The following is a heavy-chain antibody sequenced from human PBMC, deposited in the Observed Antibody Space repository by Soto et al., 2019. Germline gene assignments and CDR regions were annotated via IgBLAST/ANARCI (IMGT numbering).Heavy chain of an antibody. D-gene: IGHD2-2*01. J-gene: IGHJ6*02. CDR2: INPNSGGT. CDR1: GYTFTGYY. CDR3: ARVGPRDCSSTSCDYYYYGMDV. V-gene: IGHV1-2*04. Sequence: ASVKVSCKASGYTFTGYYMHWVRQAPGQGLEWMGWINPNSGGTNYAQKFQGWVTMTRDTSISTAYMELSRLRSDDTAVYYCARVGPRDCSSTSCDYYYYGMDVWGQGTTVTVSS.